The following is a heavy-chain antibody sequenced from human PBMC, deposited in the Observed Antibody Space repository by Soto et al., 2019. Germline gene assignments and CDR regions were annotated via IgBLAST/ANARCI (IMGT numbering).Heavy chain of an antibody. Sequence: PSETLSLTCAVYGGSFSGYYWSWIRQPPGKGLEWIGEINHSGSTNYNPSLKRRVTISVDTSKNQFSLKLSSVTAADTAVYYCARGRFRDYYYMEVWGKGTTVTVSS. CDR2: INHSGST. CDR3: ARGRFRDYYYMEV. CDR1: GGSFSGYY. J-gene: IGHJ6*03. V-gene: IGHV4-34*01. D-gene: IGHD3-16*01.